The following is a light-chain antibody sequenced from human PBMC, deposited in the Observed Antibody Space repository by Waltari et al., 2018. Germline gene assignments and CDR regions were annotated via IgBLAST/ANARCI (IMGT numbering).Light chain of an antibody. Sequence: SYVLTQPPSVSVAPGPTASITCGGIHIGSKSVHWYQQKPGQAPLVVVYDDSDRPSGIPERFSGSNSGNTATLTISRVEAGDEADYFCQVWDSSRDLEVFGGGTKLTVL. CDR2: DDS. CDR1: HIGSKS. CDR3: QVWDSSRDLEV. V-gene: IGLV3-21*02. J-gene: IGLJ3*02.